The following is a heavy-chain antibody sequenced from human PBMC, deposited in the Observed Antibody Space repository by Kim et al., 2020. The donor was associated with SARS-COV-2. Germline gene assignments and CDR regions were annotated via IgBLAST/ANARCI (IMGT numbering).Heavy chain of an antibody. CDR2: IYYSGST. D-gene: IGHD3-22*01. V-gene: IGHV4-31*03. Sequence: TLSLTCTVSGGSISSGGYYWSWIRQHPGKGLEWIGYIYYSGSTYYNPSLKSRVTISVDTSKNQFSLKLSSVTAADTAVYYCARARTPMIVVVINAFDIWGQGTMVTVSS. CDR3: ARARTPMIVVVINAFDI. J-gene: IGHJ3*02. CDR1: GGSISSGGYY.